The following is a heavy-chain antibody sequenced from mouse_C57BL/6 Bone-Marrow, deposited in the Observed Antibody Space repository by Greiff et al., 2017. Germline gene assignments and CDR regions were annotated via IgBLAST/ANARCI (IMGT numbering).Heavy chain of an antibody. D-gene: IGHD2-5*01. CDR2: IDPENGDT. CDR1: GFNITDDY. Sequence: DVQLQESGAELVRPGASVKLSCTASGFNITDDYMHWVKQRPEQGLEWIGWIDPENGDTEYASKFQGKATITADTSSNTAYLQLSSLTSEDTAVYCCTNSNYVFDYWGQGTTLTVSS. J-gene: IGHJ2*01. V-gene: IGHV14-4*01. CDR3: TNSNYVFDY.